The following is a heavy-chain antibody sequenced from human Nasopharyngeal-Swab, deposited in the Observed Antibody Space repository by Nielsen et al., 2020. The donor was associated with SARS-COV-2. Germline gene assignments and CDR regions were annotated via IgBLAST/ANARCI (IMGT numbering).Heavy chain of an antibody. V-gene: IGHV4-39*01. CDR1: GGSISSDSSY. D-gene: IGHD3-10*01. CDR2: IYYSGST. J-gene: IGHJ4*02. CDR3: ARHANNYGTRLYYFDS. Sequence: SETLSLTCTVSGGSISSDSSYWGWVRQSPGKGLEWIGSIYYSGSTYFNPSLQSRVAISVDTSKNQFSLTLSSVTAADTAVFYCARHANNYGTRLYYFDSWGQETLVTVSS.